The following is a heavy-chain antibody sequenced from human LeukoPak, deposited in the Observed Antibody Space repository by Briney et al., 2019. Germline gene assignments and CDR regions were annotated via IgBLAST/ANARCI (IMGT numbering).Heavy chain of an antibody. V-gene: IGHV4-59*08. CDR1: GGSISTYY. Sequence: PSETLPLTCTVSGGSISTYYWSWIRQPPGKGLEWIGSIYYSGSTNYNPSLKSRVTISLDTSKKQFSLNLYSVTAADTAVYYCVRQRLLWFGESNSGFDYWGQGTLVTVSS. CDR3: VRQRLLWFGESNSGFDY. D-gene: IGHD3-10*01. CDR2: IYYSGST. J-gene: IGHJ4*02.